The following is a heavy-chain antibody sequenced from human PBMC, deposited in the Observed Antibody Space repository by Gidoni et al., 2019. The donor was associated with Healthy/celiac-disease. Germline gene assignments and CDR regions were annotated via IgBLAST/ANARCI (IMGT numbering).Heavy chain of an antibody. CDR1: GGSFSGYY. V-gene: IGHV4-34*01. J-gene: IGHJ4*02. CDR2: INHSGST. CDR3: ARVEPSMYSGSLTADY. D-gene: IGHD1-26*01. Sequence: QVQLQQWGAGLLKPSETLSLTCAVYGGSFSGYYWSWIRQPPGKGLEWIGEINHSGSTNYNPSLKSRVTISVDTSKNQFSLKLSSVTAADTAVYYCARVEPSMYSGSLTADYWGQGTLVTVSS.